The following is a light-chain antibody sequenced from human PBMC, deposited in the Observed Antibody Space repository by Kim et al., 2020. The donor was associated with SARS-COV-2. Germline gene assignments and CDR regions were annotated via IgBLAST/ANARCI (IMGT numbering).Light chain of an antibody. CDR2: AAS. Sequence: SVGDSVTIACRASQSIGTRLNWYQQRPGKAPQLLIYAASSLQSGVPSRFSGTGSGTDFTLTIGSLQPEDFATYYCQQSYSTPWLSFGGGTKVDIK. J-gene: IGKJ4*01. V-gene: IGKV1-39*01. CDR1: QSIGTR. CDR3: QQSYSTPWLS.